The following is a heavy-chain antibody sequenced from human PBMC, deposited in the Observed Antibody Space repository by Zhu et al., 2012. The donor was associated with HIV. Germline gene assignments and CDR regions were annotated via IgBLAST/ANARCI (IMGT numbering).Heavy chain of an antibody. CDR2: IDHYGRT. Sequence: QVQLQQWGAGLLKPSETLSLTCAVYGGSFSGYNWMWIRQPPGKGLEWIGEIDHYGRTKYRPSLKRRVTISVDTSKSPVFPLKMTAVTAADTAVYYCAEFGDSVDYWGPGTLVTVSS. CDR3: AEFGDSVDY. CDR1: GGSFSGYN. V-gene: IGHV4-34*01. J-gene: IGHJ4*02. D-gene: IGHD3-10*01.